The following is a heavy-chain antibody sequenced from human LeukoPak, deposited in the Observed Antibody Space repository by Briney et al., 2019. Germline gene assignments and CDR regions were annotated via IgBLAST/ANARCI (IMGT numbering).Heavy chain of an antibody. J-gene: IGHJ4*02. CDR1: GFTFSSYA. Sequence: GGSLRLSCAASGFTFSSYAIHWVRQAPGKGLEWVTLISYDGSNKYYADSVKGRFTISRDNSKNTLYLQMNSLRAEDTAVYYCVRGGNDYDFDYWGQGTLVTVSS. CDR3: VRGGNDYDFDY. V-gene: IGHV3-30*04. D-gene: IGHD4-17*01. CDR2: ISYDGSNK.